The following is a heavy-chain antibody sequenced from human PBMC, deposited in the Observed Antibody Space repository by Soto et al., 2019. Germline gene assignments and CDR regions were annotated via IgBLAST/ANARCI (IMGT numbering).Heavy chain of an antibody. V-gene: IGHV1-18*04. CDR3: ARGGWNYGPGAFEV. D-gene: IGHD1-7*01. Sequence: QVQLVQTGAEVKTPGASVKVSCHASGYTFTDYGLNWVRQAPGQGLEWMAWISTYKGTTHHAPDVRGRLTMTTDTSTTTAYMELSSLRSDDTAVYYCARGGWNYGPGAFEVWGQGTMVTVSS. CDR1: GYTFTDYG. CDR2: ISTYKGTT. J-gene: IGHJ3*01.